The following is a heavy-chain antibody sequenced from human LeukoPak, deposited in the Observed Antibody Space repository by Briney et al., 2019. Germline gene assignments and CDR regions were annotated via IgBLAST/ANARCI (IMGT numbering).Heavy chain of an antibody. CDR2: GGST. V-gene: IGHV3-23*01. CDR3: ARECGWYYFDY. J-gene: IGHJ4*02. D-gene: IGHD2-21*01. Sequence: GGSTYYADSVKGRFTISRDNSKNTLYLQMNSLIAEDTAVYYCARECGWYYFDYWGQGTLVTVSS.